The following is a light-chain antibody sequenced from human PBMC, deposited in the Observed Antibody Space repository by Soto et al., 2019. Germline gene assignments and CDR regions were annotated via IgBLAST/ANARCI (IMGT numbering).Light chain of an antibody. Sequence: DIQMTQSPSTLSASVGDRVTITCRASQTIDSWLAWYQQRPGKPPNLLIYKASTLASGVPSRFSGSGSGTEFTLTINSLQPDDFATYYCQQYHIYSGTFVQGTKVEIK. V-gene: IGKV1-5*03. CDR1: QTIDSW. CDR2: KAS. CDR3: QQYHIYSGT. J-gene: IGKJ1*01.